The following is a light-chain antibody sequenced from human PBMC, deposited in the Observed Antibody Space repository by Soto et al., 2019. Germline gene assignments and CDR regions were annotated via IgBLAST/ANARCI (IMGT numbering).Light chain of an antibody. CDR3: QQYNSWPLT. CDR1: QSVSSD. CDR2: GAS. J-gene: IGKJ4*01. Sequence: EIVMTQSPATLSVSPGERATLSCRASQSVSSDLAWYEQKPGQAPRLLIYGASTRATGIPARFSGSGSGTEFTLTISSMQSEDFSVDYCQQYNSWPLTFGGGTKVEIK. V-gene: IGKV3-15*01.